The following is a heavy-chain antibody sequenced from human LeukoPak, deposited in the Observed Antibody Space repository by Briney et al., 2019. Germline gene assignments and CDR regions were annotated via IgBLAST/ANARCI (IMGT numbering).Heavy chain of an antibody. J-gene: IGHJ4*02. CDR3: ARHRGGSSTMPFDY. CDR1: GGSISSYY. D-gene: IGHD1-26*01. V-gene: IGHV4-59*08. Sequence: SETLSLTCTVSGGSISSYYWSWIRQPPGKGLEWMGYIYYSGSTNYNPSLKSRVTISVDMSKNQFSLKLSSVTAADTAVYYCARHRGGSSTMPFDYWGQGTLVTVSS. CDR2: IYYSGST.